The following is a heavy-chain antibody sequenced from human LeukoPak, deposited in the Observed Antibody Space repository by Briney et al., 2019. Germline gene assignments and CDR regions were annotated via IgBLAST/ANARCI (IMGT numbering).Heavy chain of an antibody. CDR3: ARRVSSSWYLDY. CDR2: IYSGGST. Sequence: PGGSLRLSCAASGFTVSNNYMTWVRQAPGKGLEWVSLIYSGGSTYYADSVKGRFTISRDNSKNTLYLQMNSLRAEDTAVYYCARRVSSSWYLDYWGQGTLVTVSS. V-gene: IGHV3-66*01. CDR1: GFTVSNNY. J-gene: IGHJ4*02. D-gene: IGHD6-13*01.